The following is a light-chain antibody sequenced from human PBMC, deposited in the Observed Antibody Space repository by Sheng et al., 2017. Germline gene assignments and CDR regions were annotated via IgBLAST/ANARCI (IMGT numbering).Light chain of an antibody. Sequence: DIVLTQSPGTVALSPGRRGTLSCRASRSVSSYLAWYQQKPGQAPRLLIYDASNRATGIPARFSGSGSGTDFTLTISSLEPEDFAVYYCQQRSNWPGTFGGGTKVEIK. CDR3: QQRSNWPGT. CDR2: DAS. CDR1: RSVSSY. V-gene: IGKV3-11*01. J-gene: IGKJ4*01.